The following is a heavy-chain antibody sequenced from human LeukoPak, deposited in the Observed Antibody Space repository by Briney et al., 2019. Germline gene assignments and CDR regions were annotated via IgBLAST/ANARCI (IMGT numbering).Heavy chain of an antibody. Sequence: ASVKVSCKASGYTFGSDDIIWVRQAPGQGLEWMGWISAYNANTIYAQKLQGRVTMTTDTSTSTAYMELRSLRSDDTAVYYCAGGYSSGWVWGQGTTVTVSS. V-gene: IGHV1-18*01. D-gene: IGHD6-19*01. CDR1: GYTFGSDD. J-gene: IGHJ6*02. CDR3: AGGYSSGWV. CDR2: ISAYNANT.